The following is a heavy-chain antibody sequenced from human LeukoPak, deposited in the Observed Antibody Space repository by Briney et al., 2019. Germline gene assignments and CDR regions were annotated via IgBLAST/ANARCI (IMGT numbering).Heavy chain of an antibody. V-gene: IGHV3-23*01. CDR2: ISGSGGST. J-gene: IGHJ4*02. CDR3: AKHGRQVYYGSGSYRF. CDR1: GFIFSSYA. D-gene: IGHD3-10*01. Sequence: PGGSLRLSCAASGFIFSSYAMSWVRQAPGKGLEWVSAISGSGGSTYYADSVKGRFTISRDNSKNTLYLQMNSLRAEDTAVYYCAKHGRQVYYGSGSYRFWGQGTLVTVSS.